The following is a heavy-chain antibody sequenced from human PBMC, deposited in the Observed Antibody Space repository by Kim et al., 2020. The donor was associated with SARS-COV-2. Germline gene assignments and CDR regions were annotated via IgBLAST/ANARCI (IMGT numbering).Heavy chain of an antibody. Sequence: KRYSPSLKRRLTITKDTSKNQVVLTMTNMDPVDTATYYCAHFSSYYGMDVWGQGTTVTVSS. V-gene: IGHV2-5*01. CDR2: K. J-gene: IGHJ6*02. CDR3: AHFSSYYGMDV.